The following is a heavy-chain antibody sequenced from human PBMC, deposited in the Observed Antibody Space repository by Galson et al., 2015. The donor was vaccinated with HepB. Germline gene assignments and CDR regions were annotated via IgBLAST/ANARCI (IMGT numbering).Heavy chain of an antibody. V-gene: IGHV3-30*18. CDR3: AKDRGQQWLVLVFDY. D-gene: IGHD6-19*01. Sequence: SLRLSCAASGFTFSSYGMHWVRQAPGKGLEWVAVISYDGSNKYYADSVKGRFTISRDNSKNTLYLQMNSLRAEDTAVHYCAKDRGQQWLVLVFDYWGQGTLVTVSS. CDR1: GFTFSSYG. CDR2: ISYDGSNK. J-gene: IGHJ4*02.